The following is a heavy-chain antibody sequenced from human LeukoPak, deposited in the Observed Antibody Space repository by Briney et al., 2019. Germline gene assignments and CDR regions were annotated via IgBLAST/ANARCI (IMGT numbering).Heavy chain of an antibody. CDR3: ARDLPYGSGSYADYYFDY. D-gene: IGHD3-10*01. V-gene: IGHV4-4*07. J-gene: IGHJ4*02. CDR1: GGSISSYY. CDR2: IYTSGST. Sequence: PSETLSLTCTVSGGSISSYYWSWIRQPAGKGLEWIGRIYTSGSTNYNPPLKSRVTMSVDTSKNQFSLKLSSVTAADTAVYYCARDLPYGSGSYADYYFDYWGQGTLVTVSS.